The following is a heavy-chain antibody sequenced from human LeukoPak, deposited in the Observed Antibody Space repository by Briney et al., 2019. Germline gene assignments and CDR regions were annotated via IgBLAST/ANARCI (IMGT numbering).Heavy chain of an antibody. J-gene: IGHJ4*02. CDR3: AREGTAMAFDY. CDR1: GFTFSSYS. Sequence: GGSLRLSCAASGFTFSSYSMNWVRQATGKGLEWVSSISSSSSYIYYADSVKGRFTISRDNAKNSLYLQMNSLRAEDTAVYYCAREGTAMAFDYWGQGTLVTVSS. V-gene: IGHV3-21*01. CDR2: ISSSSSYI. D-gene: IGHD5-18*01.